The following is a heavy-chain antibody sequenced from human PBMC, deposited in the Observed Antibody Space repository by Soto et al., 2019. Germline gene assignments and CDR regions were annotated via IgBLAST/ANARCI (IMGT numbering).Heavy chain of an antibody. J-gene: IGHJ6*02. V-gene: IGHV3-23*01. CDR2: ISGSADST. Sequence: EVQLLESGGGFIHPGGSLRLSCAASGFSFSSCAMNWVRQAPGKGLEWVSIISGSADSTFYADSVKGRFTISRDNSKSRLYLQIKSLRAEDTAVYYCAKTRGAMIYAISVFGMDVWGQGTTVTVSS. D-gene: IGHD2-8*01. CDR3: AKTRGAMIYAISVFGMDV. CDR1: GFSFSSCA.